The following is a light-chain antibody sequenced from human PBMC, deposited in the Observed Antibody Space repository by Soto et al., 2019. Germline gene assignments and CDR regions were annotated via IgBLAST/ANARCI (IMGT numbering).Light chain of an antibody. CDR2: AVN. CDR3: NSYTGGAPFHV. Sequence: QSVLTQPASVSWSPGQSITIACTGATTDVDGYDYVSWYQQHPGQAPKLMLFAVNNRPAGVSSRFSGSKSGDTASLTISGLKAEDDGDYYRNSYTGGAPFHVLGSGTKLTVL. CDR1: TTDVDGYDY. V-gene: IGLV2-14*03. J-gene: IGLJ1*01.